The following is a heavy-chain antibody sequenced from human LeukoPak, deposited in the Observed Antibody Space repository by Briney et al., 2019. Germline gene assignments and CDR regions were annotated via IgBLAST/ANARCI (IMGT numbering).Heavy chain of an antibody. J-gene: IGHJ6*03. CDR3: AKGSPCSSTSCYYYMDV. Sequence: GGSLRLSCAASGFTFSSYWMSWVRQAPGKGLEWVAFIRYDGSNKFYADSVKGRFTTSRDNSKNTLYLQMNSLRAEDTAVYYCAKGSPCSSTSCYYYMDVWGKGTTVTVSS. CDR1: GFTFSSYW. V-gene: IGHV3-30*02. CDR2: IRYDGSNK. D-gene: IGHD2-2*01.